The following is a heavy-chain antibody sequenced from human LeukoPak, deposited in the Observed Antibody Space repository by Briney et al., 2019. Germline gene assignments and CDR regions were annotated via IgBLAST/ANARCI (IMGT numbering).Heavy chain of an antibody. Sequence: ASVKVSCKVSGYTFTDYYMHWVQQAPGKGLEWMGLVDPEDGETIYAEKFQGRVTITADTSTDTAYMELSSLRSEDTAVYYCARVGYGQTKTYFDDWGQGTLVTVSS. CDR3: ARVGYGQTKTYFDD. J-gene: IGHJ4*02. CDR1: GYTFTDYY. CDR2: VDPEDGET. V-gene: IGHV1-69-2*01. D-gene: IGHD5-12*01.